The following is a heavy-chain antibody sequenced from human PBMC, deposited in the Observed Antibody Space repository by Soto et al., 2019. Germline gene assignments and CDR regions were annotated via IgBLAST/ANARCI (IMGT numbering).Heavy chain of an antibody. CDR1: GGTFSSYA. D-gene: IGHD6-19*01. CDR2: FDPEDGET. V-gene: IGHV1-24*01. J-gene: IGHJ6*02. Sequence: GASVKVSCKASGGTFSSYAISWVRQAPGQGLEWMGGFDPEDGETIYAQKFQGRDTMTEDTSTDKAYMELSSLRSEDTAVYYCATVRRQWLPPYYGMDVWGQGTTVTVSS. CDR3: ATVRRQWLPPYYGMDV.